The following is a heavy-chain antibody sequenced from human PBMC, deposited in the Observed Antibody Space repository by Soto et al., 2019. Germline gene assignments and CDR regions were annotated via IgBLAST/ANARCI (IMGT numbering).Heavy chain of an antibody. CDR2: INPNSGGT. J-gene: IGHJ5*02. CDR3: ARGSYIRRGITIFGVVYRWFDP. CDR1: GYTFTGYY. D-gene: IGHD3-3*01. Sequence: QVQLVQSGAEVKKPGASVKVSCKASGYTFTGYYMHWVRQAPGQGLEWMGWINPNSGGTNYAQKLQGWVTMTRDTTISTDCMELSRLRSDDPAVYYCARGSYIRRGITIFGVVYRWFDPWGQGTLVTVSS. V-gene: IGHV1-2*04.